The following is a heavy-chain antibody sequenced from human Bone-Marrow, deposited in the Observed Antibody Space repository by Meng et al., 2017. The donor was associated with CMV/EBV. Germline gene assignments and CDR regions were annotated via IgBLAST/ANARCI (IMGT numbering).Heavy chain of an antibody. D-gene: IGHD6-13*01. CDR3: ARDHRTYSSSWYVYYYYGKDV. CDR1: GYTFTGYY. V-gene: IGHV1-2*02. J-gene: IGHJ6*02. Sequence: DSVKVSCTASGYTFTGYYMHWVRQAPGQGLEWMGWINPNSGGTNYAQKFQGRVTMTRDTSISTAYMELSRLRSDDTAVYYCARDHRTYSSSWYVYYYYGKDVWGQGTTVTVSS. CDR2: INPNSGGT.